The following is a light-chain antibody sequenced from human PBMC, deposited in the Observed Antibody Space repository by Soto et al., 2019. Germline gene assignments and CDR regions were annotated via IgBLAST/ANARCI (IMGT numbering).Light chain of an antibody. CDR3: QHRSHPPT. CDR1: QSVSSR. J-gene: IGKJ1*01. CDR2: DAS. V-gene: IGKV3-11*01. Sequence: DILFTQSPATLSVSPADRATLSCRASQSVSSRLAWYQQKPGRSPRLLIYDASIRATGIPARFSGSGSGTDFTLTISSLEPEDVADYCCQHRSHPPTFGQGTKVDI.